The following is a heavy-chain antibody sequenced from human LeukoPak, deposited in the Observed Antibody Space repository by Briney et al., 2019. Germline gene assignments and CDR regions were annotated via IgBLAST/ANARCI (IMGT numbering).Heavy chain of an antibody. CDR1: GYSFTSYW. CDR3: ERVEQDSSSWYVY. Sequence: GESLKISCKGSGYSFTSYWIGWVRQLRGKGLGWRGIIYPGGSDNRYSPSFQGQVTISADKSISTAYLQWSSPRASDTAMYYCERVEQDSSSWYVYWGQGTLVTVSS. CDR2: IYPGGSDN. J-gene: IGHJ4*02. V-gene: IGHV5-51*01. D-gene: IGHD6-13*01.